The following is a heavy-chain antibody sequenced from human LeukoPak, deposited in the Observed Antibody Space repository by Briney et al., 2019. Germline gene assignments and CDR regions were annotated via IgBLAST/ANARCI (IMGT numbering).Heavy chain of an antibody. V-gene: IGHV1-46*01. J-gene: IGHJ6*03. D-gene: IGHD6-6*01. Sequence: ASVKVSCKASGYTFASYYMHWVRQAPGQGLEWMGIINPSGGSTSYAQKFQGRVTITRNTSISTAYMELSSLRSEDTAVYYCARDSSSSDDYYYFYYYMDVWGKGTTVTVSS. CDR2: INPSGGST. CDR1: GYTFASYY. CDR3: ARDSSSSDDYYYFYYYMDV.